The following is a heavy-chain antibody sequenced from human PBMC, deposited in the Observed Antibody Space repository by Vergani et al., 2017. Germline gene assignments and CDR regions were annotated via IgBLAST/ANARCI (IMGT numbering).Heavy chain of an antibody. J-gene: IGHJ4*02. CDR2: VFSGGST. V-gene: IGHV4-61*02. Sequence: QVQLQESGPGLVKPSQTLSLTCTVSGASINSGSYYWSWIRQSAGKGLEWIGRVFSGGSTNYNPSLEGRVTISIHTSNYQCSLKVSSVTAADTAVYYCATSPAXDGVVGSTWDYFDDWGEGTLVTVSS. D-gene: IGHD1-26*01. CDR1: GASINSGSYY. CDR3: ATSPAXDGVVGSTWDYFDD.